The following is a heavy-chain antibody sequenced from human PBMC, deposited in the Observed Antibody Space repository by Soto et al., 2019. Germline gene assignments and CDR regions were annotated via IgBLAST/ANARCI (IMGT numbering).Heavy chain of an antibody. CDR1: GGSIGGGGYP. D-gene: IGHD2-15*01. Sequence: QLQLQESGSGLVKPSQTLSLTSAVSGGSIGGGGYPWSWIRQPPGKGLEWIGYIYHSGSTYYNPSLKSRVTILVDRSKNQFSLKLSSVTAADTAVYYCARGEVVALGYWGQGTLVTVSS. CDR2: IYHSGST. J-gene: IGHJ4*02. V-gene: IGHV4-30-2*01. CDR3: ARGEVVALGY.